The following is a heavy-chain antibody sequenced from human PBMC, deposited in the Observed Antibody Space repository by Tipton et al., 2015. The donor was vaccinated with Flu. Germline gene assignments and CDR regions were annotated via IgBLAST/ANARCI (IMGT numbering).Heavy chain of an antibody. J-gene: IGHJ4*02. Sequence: TLSLTCAVYGGSFSGYYWSWIRQPPGKGREWIGEINDSGSTNYNPSLKSRVTISVDTSKNQFSLKLSSVTAADTAVYYCARGGRTTVTPDYWGQGTLVTVSS. D-gene: IGHD4-11*01. CDR3: ARGGRTTVTPDY. CDR1: GGSFSGYY. CDR2: INDSGST. V-gene: IGHV4-34*01.